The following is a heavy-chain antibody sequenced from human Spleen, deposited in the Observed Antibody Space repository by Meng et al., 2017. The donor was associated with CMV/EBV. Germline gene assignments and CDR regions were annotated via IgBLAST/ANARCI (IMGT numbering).Heavy chain of an antibody. D-gene: IGHD1-26*01. Sequence: KASGYNVIDYYMYWVRQAPGQGLEWMGWINPKRGSTEYVQKFQGRVTMTRDTSISTVYMELSRLRFDDTAMYFCASGEWELPTGFDYWGQGTLVTVSS. CDR3: ASGEWELPTGFDY. CDR1: GYNVIDYY. CDR2: INPKRGST. V-gene: IGHV1-2*02. J-gene: IGHJ4*02.